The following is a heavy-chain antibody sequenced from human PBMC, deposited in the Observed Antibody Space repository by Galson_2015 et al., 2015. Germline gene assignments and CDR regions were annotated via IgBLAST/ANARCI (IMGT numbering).Heavy chain of an antibody. CDR2: IYPGDSDT. J-gene: IGHJ3*01. Sequence: QSGAEVKKPGESLKISCKGSGYSFTRNWIGWVRQMPGKGLEWMGIIYPGDSDTRYSPSFQGQVSISADKSISTAYLQWSSLKASDTAMYYCAKSREGYCSGGSCDMGAFDVWGHGTMVTVSS. CDR3: AKSREGYCSGGSCDMGAFDV. D-gene: IGHD2-15*01. V-gene: IGHV5-51*01. CDR1: GYSFTRNW.